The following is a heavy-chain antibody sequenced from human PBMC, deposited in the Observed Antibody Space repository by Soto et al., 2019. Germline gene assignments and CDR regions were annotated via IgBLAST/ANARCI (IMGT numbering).Heavy chain of an antibody. D-gene: IGHD6-6*01. CDR2: IKHDGSEK. CDR1: GFTFSSYW. V-gene: IGHV3-7*03. J-gene: IGHJ5*02. CDR3: ATSSSRDNWFDP. Sequence: PGGSLRLSCAASGFTFSSYWMSWVRQAPGKGLEWVANIKHDGSEKYYVDSVKGRFTISRDNAKNSLYLQMNSLRAEDTAVYYCATSSSRDNWFDPWGQGTLVTVSS.